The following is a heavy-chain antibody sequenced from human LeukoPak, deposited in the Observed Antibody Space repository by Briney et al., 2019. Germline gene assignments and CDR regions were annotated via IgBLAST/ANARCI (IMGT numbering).Heavy chain of an antibody. Sequence: GASVKVSCKVSGYTLTELSMHWVRQAPGKGLEWVGGFDPEDGETIYAQKFQGRVTMTEDTSTDTAYMELSSLRSEDTAVYYCATTAHFSSSYYFDYWGQGTLVTVSS. CDR2: FDPEDGET. D-gene: IGHD6-6*01. J-gene: IGHJ4*02. CDR3: ATTAHFSSSYYFDY. CDR1: GYTLTELS. V-gene: IGHV1-24*01.